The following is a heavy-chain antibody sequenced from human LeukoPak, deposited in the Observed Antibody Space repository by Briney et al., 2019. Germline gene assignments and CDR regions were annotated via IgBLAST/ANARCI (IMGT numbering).Heavy chain of an antibody. V-gene: IGHV3-48*03. CDR2: ISSSGSSI. J-gene: IGHJ4*02. CDR3: ARTRDGPFDY. CDR1: GFTFSSYE. D-gene: IGHD5-24*01. Sequence: PGGSLRLSCVVSGFTFSSYEMNWVRRAPGKGLEWLSHISSSGSSIQYADSVKGRFTISRDNAKNSLYLQMNSLRAEDTAVYYCARTRDGPFDYWGQGTLVTVSS.